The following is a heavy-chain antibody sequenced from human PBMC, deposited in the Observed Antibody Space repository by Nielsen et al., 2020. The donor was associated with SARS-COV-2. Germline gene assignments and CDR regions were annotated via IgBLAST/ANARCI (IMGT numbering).Heavy chain of an antibody. CDR1: GFSVSSHD. Sequence: GESLKISCAASGFSVSSHDMNWVRQAPGKGLQWVSLIYSDGSTKYADSVKGRFTISRDNAKNSLYLQMNSLRAEDTAVYYCAKGDGNNWSPFLYLDYWGQGTLVNVSS. D-gene: IGHD1-1*01. J-gene: IGHJ4*02. V-gene: IGHV3-53*01. CDR2: IYSDGST. CDR3: AKGDGNNWSPFLYLDY.